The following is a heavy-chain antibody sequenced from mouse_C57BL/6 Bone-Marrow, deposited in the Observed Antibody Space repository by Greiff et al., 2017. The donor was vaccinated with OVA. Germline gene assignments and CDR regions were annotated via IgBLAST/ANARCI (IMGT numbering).Heavy chain of an antibody. CDR2: ISSGGDYI. D-gene: IGHD1-1*01. J-gene: IGHJ4*01. V-gene: IGHV5-9-1*02. Sequence: DVQLVESGEGLVKPGGSLKLSCAASGFTFSSYAMSWVRQTPEKRLEWVAYISSGGDYIYYADTVQGRFTLSRDNARNTLYLQMSSLKSEDTAMYYCTRGAFYYYGSSDAMDYWGQGTSVTVSS. CDR1: GFTFSSYA. CDR3: TRGAFYYYGSSDAMDY.